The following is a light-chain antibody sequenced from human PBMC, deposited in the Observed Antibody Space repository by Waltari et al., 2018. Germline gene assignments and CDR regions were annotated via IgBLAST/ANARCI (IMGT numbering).Light chain of an antibody. V-gene: IGKV1D-12*01. CDR2: LAS. CDR3: QQSNFFPRT. J-gene: IGKJ2*01. CDR1: QDISTW. Sequence: DIQMTQSPSSVSVSVGDRVTITCRASQDISTWLAWYQQKPGTAPKLLIYLASTLQSGVPSRFSGSGSGTDFTLSIRNLQPEDSAIYFCQQSNFFPRTFGQGTKLEI.